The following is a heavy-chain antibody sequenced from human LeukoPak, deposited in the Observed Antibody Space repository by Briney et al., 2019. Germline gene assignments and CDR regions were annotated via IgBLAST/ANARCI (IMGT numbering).Heavy chain of an antibody. V-gene: IGHV1-69*13. Sequence: ASVKVSCKASGGTFSSYAISWVRQAPGQGLEWMGGIIPIFGTANYAQKFQGRVTITADESTSTAYIELSSLRSEDTAVYYCARVIEQNYYYYGMDVWGQGTTVTVSS. CDR1: GGTFSSYA. CDR3: ARVIEQNYYYYGMDV. D-gene: IGHD3-16*02. CDR2: IIPIFGTA. J-gene: IGHJ6*02.